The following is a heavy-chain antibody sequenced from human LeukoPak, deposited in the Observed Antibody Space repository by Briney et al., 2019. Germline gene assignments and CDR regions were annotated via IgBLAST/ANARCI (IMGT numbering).Heavy chain of an antibody. Sequence: SGTLSLTCTVSGGSISKYYWSWIRQPPEKGLEWIGYIHYTGDTNSNPSLKSRVTILVDTSNNHFSLNLRSVAAADTAVYFCARYCNAGNCDSKAFHYWGQGALVTVSS. D-gene: IGHD2/OR15-2a*01. J-gene: IGHJ4*02. CDR1: GGSISKYY. CDR2: IHYTGDT. V-gene: IGHV4-59*01. CDR3: ARYCNAGNCDSKAFHY.